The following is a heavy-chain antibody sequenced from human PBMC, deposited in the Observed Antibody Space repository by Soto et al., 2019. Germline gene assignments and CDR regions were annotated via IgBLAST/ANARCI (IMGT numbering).Heavy chain of an antibody. CDR2: IYATGST. Sequence: SETLSLTCNVSGASLSGYYWSWIRQPPGKGLEWIGRIYATGSTDYNPSLKSRITMSVDMSKKQFSLTLRSVTAADTAIYYCARGLRASFGVRLSYYYYGMNVWGQGTAVTVSS. J-gene: IGHJ6*02. CDR1: GASLSGYY. V-gene: IGHV4-4*07. CDR3: ARGLRASFGVRLSYYYYGMNV. D-gene: IGHD3-10*01.